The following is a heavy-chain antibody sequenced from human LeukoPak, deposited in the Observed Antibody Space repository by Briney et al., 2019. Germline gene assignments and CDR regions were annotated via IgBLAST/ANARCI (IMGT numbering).Heavy chain of an antibody. V-gene: IGHV1-2*02. Sequence: ASVKVSCKASGYTFTGYYMHWVRQAPGQGLEWMGWINPNSGGTNYAQKFQGRVTMTRDTSITTAYMEMSRLRSEDTALYYCARSPHILTGENFDYWGQGTLVTVSS. CDR3: ARSPHILTGENFDY. D-gene: IGHD3-9*01. CDR2: INPNSGGT. J-gene: IGHJ4*02. CDR1: GYTFTGYY.